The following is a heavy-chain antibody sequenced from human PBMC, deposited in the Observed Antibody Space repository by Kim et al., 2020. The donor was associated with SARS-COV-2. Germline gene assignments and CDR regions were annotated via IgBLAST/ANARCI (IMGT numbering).Heavy chain of an antibody. V-gene: IGHV4-39*01. CDR1: GGSISSSSYY. Sequence: SETLSLTCTVSGGSISSSSYYWGWIRQPPGKGLEWIGSIYYSGSTYYNPSLKSRVTISVDTSKNQFSLKLSSVTAADTAVYYCARHKDPLVRGAKAQYYFDYWGQGTLVTVSS. D-gene: IGHD3-10*01. CDR2: IYYSGST. J-gene: IGHJ4*02. CDR3: ARHKDPLVRGAKAQYYFDY.